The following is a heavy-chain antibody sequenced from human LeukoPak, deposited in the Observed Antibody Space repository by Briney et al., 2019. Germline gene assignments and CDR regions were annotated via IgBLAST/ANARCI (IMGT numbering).Heavy chain of an antibody. V-gene: IGHV3-23*01. CDR2: ISGSAGGT. CDR3: AKVSKDYYYYMDV. D-gene: IGHD4-11*01. Sequence: GGSLRLSCEASGFSFISSAMSWVRQAPGKGMEWVSAISGSAGGTYYADSVKGRFTISRDNSKNTLYLQMNSLRAEDTAVYYCAKVSKDYYYYMDVWGKGTTVTVSS. J-gene: IGHJ6*03. CDR1: GFSFISSA.